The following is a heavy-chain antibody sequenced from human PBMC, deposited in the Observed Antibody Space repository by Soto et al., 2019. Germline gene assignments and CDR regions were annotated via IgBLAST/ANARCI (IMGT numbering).Heavy chain of an antibody. CDR1: GYTFTSYG. V-gene: IGHV1-18*01. J-gene: IGHJ3*02. CDR2: ISAYNGNT. D-gene: IGHD2-21*01. Sequence: ASVKVSCKASGYTFTSYGISWVRQAPGQGLEWMGWISAYNGNTNYARKLQGRVTMTTDTSTSTAYMELRSLRSDDTAVYYCARVEAVIGAFDIWGQGTMVTVSS. CDR3: ARVEAVIGAFDI.